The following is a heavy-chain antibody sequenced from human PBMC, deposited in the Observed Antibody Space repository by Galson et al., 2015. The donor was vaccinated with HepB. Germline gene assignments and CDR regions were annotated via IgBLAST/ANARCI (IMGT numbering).Heavy chain of an antibody. CDR3: ARSVVPAAMGLDFDY. CDR1: GFTFSSYA. V-gene: IGHV3-30-3*01. Sequence: SLRLSCAASGFTFSSYAMHWVRQAPGKGLEWVAVIAYDGSNKYYADSVKGRFTISRDNSKNTLYLQMNSLRAEDTAVYYCARSVVPAAMGLDFDYWGQGTLVTVSS. D-gene: IGHD2-2*01. CDR2: IAYDGSNK. J-gene: IGHJ4*02.